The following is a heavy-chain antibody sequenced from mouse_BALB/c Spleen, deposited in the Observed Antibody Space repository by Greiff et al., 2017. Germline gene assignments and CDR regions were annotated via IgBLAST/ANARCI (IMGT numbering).Heavy chain of an antibody. CDR2: IDPENGDT. CDR1: GFNIKDYY. CDR3: KNYGNYYAMDY. V-gene: IGHV14-4*02. J-gene: IGHJ4*01. Sequence: DVKLQESGAELVRSGASVKLSCTASGFNIKDYYMHWVKQRPEQGLEWIGWIDPENGDTEYAPKFQGKATMTADTSSNTAYLQLSSLTSEDTAVYYCKNYGNYYAMDYWGQGTSVTVSS. D-gene: IGHD2-1*01.